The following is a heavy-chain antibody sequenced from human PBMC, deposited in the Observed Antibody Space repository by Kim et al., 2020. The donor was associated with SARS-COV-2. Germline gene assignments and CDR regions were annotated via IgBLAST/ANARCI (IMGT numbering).Heavy chain of an antibody. D-gene: IGHD1-7*01. CDR2: TI. Sequence: TIYYAESVKGRITVSRDNAKNELYLQMNSLRAEDTAIYFCTRENFWYFDLWGRGTLVTVSS. J-gene: IGHJ2*01. V-gene: IGHV3-48*03. CDR3: TRENFWYFDL.